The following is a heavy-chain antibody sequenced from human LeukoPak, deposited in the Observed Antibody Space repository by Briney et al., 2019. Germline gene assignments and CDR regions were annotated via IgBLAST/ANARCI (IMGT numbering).Heavy chain of an antibody. CDR1: GFTVSSNY. J-gene: IGHJ4*02. CDR3: ARAQVTTIITRIFDY. Sequence: GGSLRLSCAASGFTVSSNYISWVRQAPGERLEWVASINGNSDHIFYADSVTDRFTVSRDNAKNSLYLQMNGLKADDSAVYFCARAQVTTIITRIFDYWGQGSQVTVSS. CDR2: INGNSDHI. D-gene: IGHD4-17*01. V-gene: IGHV3-21*01.